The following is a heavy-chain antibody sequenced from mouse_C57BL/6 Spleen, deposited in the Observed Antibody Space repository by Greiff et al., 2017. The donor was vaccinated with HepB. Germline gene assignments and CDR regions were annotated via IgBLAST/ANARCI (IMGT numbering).Heavy chain of an antibody. CDR1: GYTFTDYN. Sequence: VQLQQSGPELVKPGASVKMSCKATGYTFTDYNMHWVKQSHGKSLEWIGYINPNNGGTSYNQKFKGKATLTVNKTSSTAYMELRSLTSEDSAVYYCARRRGSKWDDYFGDWGQGTTLTVAS. CDR2: INPNNGGT. CDR3: ARRRGSKWDDYFGD. D-gene: IGHD4-1*01. J-gene: IGHJ2*01. V-gene: IGHV1-22*01.